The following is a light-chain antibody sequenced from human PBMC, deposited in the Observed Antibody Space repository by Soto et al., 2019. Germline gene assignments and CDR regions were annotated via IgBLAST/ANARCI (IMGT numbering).Light chain of an antibody. V-gene: IGLV1-40*01. CDR2: GYT. CDR1: RSNIGAGYD. CDR3: QSYDSSLSGYV. J-gene: IGLJ1*01. Sequence: QSVLTQPPSVSGAPGQRVTIACTASRSNIGAGYDVHWYQQLPGTAPKLLIFGYTSRPSGVPDRFSGSKSGTSASLAITGLQAEYEADYYCQSYDSSLSGYVFGTGTKLTVL.